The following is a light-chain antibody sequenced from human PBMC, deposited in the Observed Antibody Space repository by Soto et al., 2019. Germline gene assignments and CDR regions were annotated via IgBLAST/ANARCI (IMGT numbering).Light chain of an antibody. Sequence: QSALTQPASVSGSPGQSITISCTGTSSDIGGYNYVSWYQQHPGTAPKLIIYDVSNRPSTISDRFSGSKSGNSASLTISGLQAEDEADYFCGSYTSSTTLVVFGGGTKLTVL. J-gene: IGLJ2*01. V-gene: IGLV2-14*03. CDR3: GSYTSSTTLVV. CDR2: DVS. CDR1: SSDIGGYNY.